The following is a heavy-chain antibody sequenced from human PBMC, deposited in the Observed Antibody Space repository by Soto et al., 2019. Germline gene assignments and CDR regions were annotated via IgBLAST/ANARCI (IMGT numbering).Heavy chain of an antibody. J-gene: IGHJ5*02. CDR2: MNPNSGNT. CDR3: ARGNNWGQLDMKSNWNWFDP. Sequence: GASVKVSCKASGYTFTSYDINWVRQATGQGLEWMGWMNPNSGNTGYAQKFQGRVTMTRNTSISTAYMELSSLRSEDTAVYYCARGNNWGQLDMKSNWNWFDPWGQGTLVTVSS. CDR1: GYTFTSYD. D-gene: IGHD6-6*01. V-gene: IGHV1-8*01.